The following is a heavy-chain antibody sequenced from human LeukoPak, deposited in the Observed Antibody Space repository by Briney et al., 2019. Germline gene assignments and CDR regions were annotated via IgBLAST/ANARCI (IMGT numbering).Heavy chain of an antibody. CDR2: LYTNDNT. CDR1: GGSITSGRYY. CDR3: ARGVVTDDYCMDV. J-gene: IGHJ6*03. Sequence: PSETLSLTCSVSGGSITSGRYYWTWIRQPAGKGLEWIGRLYTNDNTNYDPSLESRVSISVDTSKSQFYLQLTSVTAADTAVYFCARGVVTDDYCMDVWGKGITVIVSS. V-gene: IGHV4-61*02. D-gene: IGHD2-21*02.